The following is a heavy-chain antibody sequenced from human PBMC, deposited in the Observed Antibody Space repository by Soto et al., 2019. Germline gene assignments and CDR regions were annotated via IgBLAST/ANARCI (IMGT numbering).Heavy chain of an antibody. CDR3: AREDVWGSGGSSPQRDV. D-gene: IGHD2-15*01. Sequence: GGSLRLSCAASGFTFSSYSMNWVRQAPGKGLEWVSSISSSSSYIYYADSVKGRFTISRDNAKNSLYLQMNSLRAEDTAVYYCAREDVWGSGGSSPQRDVWGQGTTVTVS. J-gene: IGHJ6*02. CDR1: GFTFSSYS. V-gene: IGHV3-21*01. CDR2: ISSSSSYI.